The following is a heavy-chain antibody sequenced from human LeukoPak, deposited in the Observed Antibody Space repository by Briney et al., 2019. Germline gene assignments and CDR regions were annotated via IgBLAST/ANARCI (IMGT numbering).Heavy chain of an antibody. J-gene: IGHJ4*02. CDR3: ATDGAGDYLNH. CDR1: GYIFTELS. CDR2: FNHEDGET. Sequence: ASVKVSCKVSGYIFTELSMHWVRQAPGQGLEWMGGFNHEDGETFYAQKFQGRVNMTEDTSTDTAYMELSSLSYDDTAVYYCATDGAGDYLNHWGQGTLVTVSS. V-gene: IGHV1-24*01. D-gene: IGHD4-17*01.